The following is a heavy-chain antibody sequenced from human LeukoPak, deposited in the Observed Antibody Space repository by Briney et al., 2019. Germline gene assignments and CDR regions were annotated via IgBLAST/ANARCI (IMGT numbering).Heavy chain of an antibody. CDR2: IYYSGST. CDR1: GGSISSSSYY. D-gene: IGHD3-16*01. CDR3: ASPSNYYDYVWGSYYPFDY. V-gene: IGHV4-39*01. Sequence: SETLSLTCIVSGGSISSSSYYWGWIRQPPGKGLEWIGSIYYSGSTYYNPSLKSRVTISVDTSKNQFSLKLSSVTAADTAVYYCASPSNYYDYVWGSYYPFDYWGQGTLVTVSS. J-gene: IGHJ4*02.